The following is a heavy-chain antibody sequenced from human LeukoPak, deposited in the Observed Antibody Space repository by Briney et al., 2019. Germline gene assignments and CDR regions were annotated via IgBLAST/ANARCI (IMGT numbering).Heavy chain of an antibody. J-gene: IGHJ6*02. Sequence: GGSLRLSCAASGFTFSSYAMSWVRQAAGKGLEWVSAISGGGGSTYYADSVKGRFTISRDNSKNTLYLQMNSLRAEDTAVYYCAKDLFSGIVATIHYYYYGMDVWGQGTTVTVSS. D-gene: IGHD5-12*01. V-gene: IGHV3-23*01. CDR2: ISGGGGST. CDR1: GFTFSSYA. CDR3: AKDLFSGIVATIHYYYYGMDV.